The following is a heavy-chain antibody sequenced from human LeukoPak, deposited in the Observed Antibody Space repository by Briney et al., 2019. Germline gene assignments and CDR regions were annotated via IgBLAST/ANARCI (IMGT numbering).Heavy chain of an antibody. J-gene: IGHJ3*02. V-gene: IGHV3-21*01. CDR3: ARSVADGAFDI. D-gene: IGHD6-19*01. CDR1: GFTFSSYS. CDR2: ISDSSSYI. Sequence: PGGSLRLSCAASGFTFSSYSMNWVRQAPGKGLEGVSSISDSSSYIYYADSVKGRFTISRDNAKNSLYLQMYSLRAEDTAVYYCARSVADGAFDIWGQGTMVTVSS.